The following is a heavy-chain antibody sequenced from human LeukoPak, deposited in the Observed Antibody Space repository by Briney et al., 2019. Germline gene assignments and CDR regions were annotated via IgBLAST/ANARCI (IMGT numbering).Heavy chain of an antibody. J-gene: IGHJ4*02. CDR2: INPNSGGT. CDR3: ARAAGRDSRDYLDY. CDR1: GYIFTGYY. V-gene: IGHV1-2*02. Sequence: ASVKVSCKASGYIFTGYYMHWVRQAPGQGLEWMGWINPNSGGTNYAQKFQGRVTMTRDTSISTAYMELIGLRSDDTAGYYCARAAGRDSRDYLDYGGQGTLVTVSS. D-gene: IGHD5-24*01.